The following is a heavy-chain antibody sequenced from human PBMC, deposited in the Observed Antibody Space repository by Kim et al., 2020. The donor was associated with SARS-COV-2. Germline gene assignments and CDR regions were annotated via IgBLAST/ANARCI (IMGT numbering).Heavy chain of an antibody. Sequence: GGSLRLSCAASGFTFSSYGMHWVRQAPGKGLEWVAVISYDGSNKYYADSVKGRFTISRDNSKNTLYLQMNSLRAEDTAVYYCARDGAPAAMDGMDGWGQGTTVTVSS. CDR3: ARDGAPAAMDGMDG. D-gene: IGHD2-2*01. V-gene: IGHV3-33*05. CDR2: ISYDGSNK. J-gene: IGHJ6*02. CDR1: GFTFSSYG.